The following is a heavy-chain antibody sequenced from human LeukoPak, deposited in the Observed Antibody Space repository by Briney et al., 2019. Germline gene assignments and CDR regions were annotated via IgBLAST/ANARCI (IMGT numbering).Heavy chain of an antibody. Sequence: ASVKVSCKASGYTFTSYGISWVRQAPGQGLEWMGWVSAYNGNTNYAQKLQGRVTMTTDTSTSTAYMELSSLRSEDTAVYYCATVGGDSCSSTSYYLAALDYWGQGTLVTVSS. CDR2: VSAYNGNT. V-gene: IGHV1-18*01. CDR1: GYTFTSYG. D-gene: IGHD2-2*01. CDR3: ATVGGDSCSSTSYYLAALDY. J-gene: IGHJ4*02.